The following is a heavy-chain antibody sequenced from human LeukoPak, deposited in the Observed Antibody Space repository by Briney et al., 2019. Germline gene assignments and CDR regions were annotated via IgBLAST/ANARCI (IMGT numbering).Heavy chain of an antibody. D-gene: IGHD4-17*01. CDR1: GFTFSSYA. Sequence: GGSLRLSCAASGFTFSSYAMSWVREAPQEGLEWVSTVTGRGDRAYYAHSAKGRFTMSRDNDTNTLYLQMNNRRAEDTAVYYCAKAADYGDYTGFDACGQGTLVTVSS. J-gene: IGHJ5*02. CDR3: AKAADYGDYTGFDA. CDR2: VTGRGDRA. V-gene: IGHV3-23*01.